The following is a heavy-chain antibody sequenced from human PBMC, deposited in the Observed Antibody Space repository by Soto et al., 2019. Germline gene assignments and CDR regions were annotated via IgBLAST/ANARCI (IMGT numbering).Heavy chain of an antibody. CDR3: ASPSNQQWLAQGGYYFDY. D-gene: IGHD6-19*01. Sequence: QLQLQESGPGLVKPSETLSLTCTVSGGSISSSSYYWGWIRQPPGKGLEWIGSIYYSGSTYYNPSLKSRVTISVDTSKNQFSLKLSSVTAADTAVYYCASPSNQQWLAQGGYYFDYWGQGTLVTVSS. CDR2: IYYSGST. V-gene: IGHV4-39*01. J-gene: IGHJ4*02. CDR1: GGSISSSSYY.